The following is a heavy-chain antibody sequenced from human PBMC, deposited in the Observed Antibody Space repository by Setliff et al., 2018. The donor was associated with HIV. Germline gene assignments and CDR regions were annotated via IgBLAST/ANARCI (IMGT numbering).Heavy chain of an antibody. J-gene: IGHJ4*02. CDR3: ARDRTYYYGSGSYDY. CDR2: ISSSSSTI. CDR1: GFTFSSYS. D-gene: IGHD3-10*01. V-gene: IGHV3-48*01. Sequence: LRLSCAASGFTFSSYSMNWVRQAPGKGLEWVSYISSSSSTIYYADSVKGRFTISRDNAKNSLYLQMNSLRAEDTAVYYCARDRTYYYGSGSYDYWGQGTLVTVSS.